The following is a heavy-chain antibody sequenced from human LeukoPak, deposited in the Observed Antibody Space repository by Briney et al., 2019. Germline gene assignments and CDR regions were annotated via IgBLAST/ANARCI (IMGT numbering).Heavy chain of an antibody. CDR3: ARHGLMHPSRNVYKSGWFLY. D-gene: IGHD6-19*01. J-gene: IGHJ4*02. Sequence: SETLSLTCTVSGGSISSSNHYWGWVRQPPGKGLEWIGSIYYTGSTYYNPALKRRVTLSVDTSNNPLSLKVGSVTAADTSVYYCARHGLMHPSRNVYKSGWFLYWGQGTLVTVSP. CDR2: IYYTGST. V-gene: IGHV4-39*01. CDR1: GGSISSSNHY.